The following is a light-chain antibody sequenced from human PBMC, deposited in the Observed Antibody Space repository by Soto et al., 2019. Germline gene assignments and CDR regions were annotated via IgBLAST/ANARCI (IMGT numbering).Light chain of an antibody. V-gene: IGKV3-20*01. Sequence: SPGSLSVSPGDTGTASCRASQSVSSSLAWYQQKRGQPPRLLIYGASSRTSGIPYRFSGSGSGPDFTLTISRLEPEDFAAYFCQQYGSSPWTFGQGTKVDIK. CDR2: GAS. CDR3: QQYGSSPWT. CDR1: QSVSSS. J-gene: IGKJ1*01.